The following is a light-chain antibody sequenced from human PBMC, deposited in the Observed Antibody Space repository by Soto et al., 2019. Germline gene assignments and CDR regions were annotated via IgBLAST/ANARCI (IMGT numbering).Light chain of an antibody. CDR1: QSISSY. Sequence: DIQMTQSPSSLSASVGDRVTITCRASQSISSYLHWYQQKPGKAPKLLIYAASSLQSGVPSRFSGSGSGTDFTLTISSLQPEDFATYYFQQSYRTPRTFGQGTPVEIK. CDR3: QQSYRTPRT. V-gene: IGKV1-39*01. CDR2: AAS. J-gene: IGKJ1*01.